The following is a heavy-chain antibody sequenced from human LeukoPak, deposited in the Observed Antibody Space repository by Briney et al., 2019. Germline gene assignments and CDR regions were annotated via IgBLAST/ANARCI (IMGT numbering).Heavy chain of an antibody. CDR3: ARDRETYCGGDCYSGAFDI. CDR2: ISSSGSTI. Sequence: PGGSLRLSCAASGFTFSDYYVSWIRQAPGKGLEWVSYISSSGSTIYYADSVKGRFTISRDNAKNSLYLQMNSLRAEDTAVYYCARDRETYCGGDCYSGAFDIWGQGTMVTVSS. D-gene: IGHD2-21*01. CDR1: GFTFSDYY. J-gene: IGHJ3*02. V-gene: IGHV3-11*01.